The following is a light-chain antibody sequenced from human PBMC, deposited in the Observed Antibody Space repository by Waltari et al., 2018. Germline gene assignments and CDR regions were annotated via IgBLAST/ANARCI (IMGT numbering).Light chain of an antibody. J-gene: IGLJ3*02. CDR2: DDN. Sequence: QSALTQPASVSGSPGPSITIPCTGTSRYVGYYNLVSWYQQYPGKAPKVMIYDDNRRASGVSDRFSGSKSGNTASLTISGVQAEDEADYYCCSYAGSYTWVFGGGTKLTVL. CDR1: SRYVGYYNL. V-gene: IGLV2-23*01. CDR3: CSYAGSYTWV.